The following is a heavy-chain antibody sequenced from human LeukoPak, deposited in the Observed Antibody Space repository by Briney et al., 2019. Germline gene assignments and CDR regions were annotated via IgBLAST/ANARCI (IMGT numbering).Heavy chain of an antibody. CDR3: ARHGGSYSLDY. V-gene: IGHV4-59*08. J-gene: IGHJ4*02. CDR2: LYYSGST. D-gene: IGHD1-26*01. Sequence: SETLSLTCTVSGGSISSYYWSWIRQPPGKGLEWIGYLYYSGSTYNPSLKSRVTISVDTSKNQFSLKLSPVTAADTAVYYCARHGGSYSLDYWGQGTLVTVSS. CDR1: GGSISSYY.